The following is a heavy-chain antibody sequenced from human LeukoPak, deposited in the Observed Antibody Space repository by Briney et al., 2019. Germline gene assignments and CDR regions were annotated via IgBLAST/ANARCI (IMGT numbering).Heavy chain of an antibody. CDR3: ARVPLRFLEQGALDY. D-gene: IGHD3-3*01. J-gene: IGHJ4*02. V-gene: IGHV3-30-3*01. CDR1: GFTFSSYA. CDR2: ISYDGSNK. Sequence: GGSLRLSCAASGFTFSSYAMHWVRQAAGKGLEWVAVISYDGSNKYYADSVKGRFTISRDNSKNTLYLQMNSLRAEDTAVYYCARVPLRFLEQGALDYWGQGTLVTVSS.